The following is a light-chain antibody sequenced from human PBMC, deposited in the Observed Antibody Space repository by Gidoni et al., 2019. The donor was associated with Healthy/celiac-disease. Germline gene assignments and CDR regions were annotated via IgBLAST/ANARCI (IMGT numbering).Light chain of an antibody. J-gene: IGLJ1*01. V-gene: IGLV3-19*01. Sequence: SSELTQDTAVSVAFGQTVRITCQGDSLRSYYARWYQQKPGQAPVLVIYGKNNRPSGIPDRFSGSSSGNTASLTITGAQAEDEADYYCNSRDSSGNHYVFGTGTKVTVL. CDR2: GKN. CDR1: SLRSYY. CDR3: NSRDSSGNHYV.